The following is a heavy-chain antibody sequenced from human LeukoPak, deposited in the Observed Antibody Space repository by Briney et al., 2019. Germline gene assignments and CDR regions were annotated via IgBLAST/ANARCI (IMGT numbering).Heavy chain of an antibody. J-gene: IGHJ4*02. CDR3: ARHIGSSRSWYSERRAREYYFDY. V-gene: IGHV4-4*09. D-gene: IGHD6-13*01. CDR2: IYTSGST. CDR1: GGSISSYY. Sequence: KPSETLSLTCTVSGGSISSYYWSWIRQPPGKGLEWIGYIYTSGSTNYNPSLKSRVTISVDTSKNQFSLKLSSVTAAEPAVYYWARHIGSSRSWYSERRAREYYFDYGGQGTLVTVSP.